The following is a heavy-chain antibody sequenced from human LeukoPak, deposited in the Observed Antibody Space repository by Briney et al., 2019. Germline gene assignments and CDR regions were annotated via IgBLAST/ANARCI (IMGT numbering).Heavy chain of an antibody. Sequence: SETLSLTCIVSGGSISSSSYYWRWIRQPPGKGLEWIGSFFYNENTYFNPSLKGRTTMSVYTSKNQFSLTLGSMTATDTAVYYCAGLMIRGVIVEWGRETLVTVSS. J-gene: IGHJ4*02. D-gene: IGHD3-10*01. CDR3: AGLMIRGVIVE. CDR1: GGSISSSSYY. V-gene: IGHV4-39*01. CDR2: FFYNENT.